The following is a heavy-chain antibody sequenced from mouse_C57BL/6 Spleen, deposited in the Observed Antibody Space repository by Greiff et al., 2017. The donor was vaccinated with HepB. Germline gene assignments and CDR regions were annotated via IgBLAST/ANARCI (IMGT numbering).Heavy chain of an antibody. CDR2: ISYDGSN. CDR1: GYSITSGYY. J-gene: IGHJ2*01. V-gene: IGHV3-6*01. D-gene: IGHD1-1*01. CDR3: ARDLLLRYYFDY. Sequence: DVKLQESGPGLVKPSQSLSLTCSVTGYSITSGYYWNWIRQFPGNKLEWMGYISYDGSNNYNPSLKNRISITRDTSKNQFFLKLNSVTTEDTATYYCARDLLLRYYFDYWGQGTTLTVSS.